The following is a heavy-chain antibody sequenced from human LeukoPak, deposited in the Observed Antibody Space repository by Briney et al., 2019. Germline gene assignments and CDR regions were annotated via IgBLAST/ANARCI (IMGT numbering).Heavy chain of an antibody. CDR1: GGSISSGDYY. CDR2: IYYSGST. D-gene: IGHD4-17*01. J-gene: IGHJ5*02. CDR3: ARATVRGLFDP. Sequence: KSSETLSLTCTVSGGSISSGDYYWSWIRQPPGKGLEWIGYIYYSGSTYYNPSLKSRVTISVDTSKNQFSLKLSSVTAADTAVYYCARATVRGLFDPWGQGTLVTVSS. V-gene: IGHV4-30-4*01.